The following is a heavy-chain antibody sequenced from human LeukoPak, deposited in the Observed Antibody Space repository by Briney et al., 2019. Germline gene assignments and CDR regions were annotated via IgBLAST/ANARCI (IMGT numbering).Heavy chain of an antibody. Sequence: SETLSLTCTVSGGSVSRGGYYWNWIRQHPGKGLEWIGFTSYSEGTYYNPSLMSRITISVDRSQNQFSLKMRDVTAADTAVYFCATADWESFYFDPWGQGVLVAVSS. D-gene: IGHD1-26*01. J-gene: IGHJ4*02. CDR3: ATADWESFYFDP. V-gene: IGHV4-31*03. CDR2: TSYSEGT. CDR1: GGSVSRGGYY.